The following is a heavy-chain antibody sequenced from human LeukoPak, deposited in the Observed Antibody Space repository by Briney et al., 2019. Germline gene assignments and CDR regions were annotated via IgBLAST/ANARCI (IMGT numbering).Heavy chain of an antibody. CDR2: IIPIFGTA. CDR3: ARDYYGSGSYGDAFDI. V-gene: IGHV1-69*13. CDR1: GGTFSSYA. Sequence: SVKVSCKASGGTFSSYAISWVRQAPGQGLEWMGGIIPIFGTANYAQKFQGRVTITAGESTSTAYMELSSLRSEDTAVYYCARDYYGSGSYGDAFDIWGQGTMVTVSS. D-gene: IGHD3-10*01. J-gene: IGHJ3*02.